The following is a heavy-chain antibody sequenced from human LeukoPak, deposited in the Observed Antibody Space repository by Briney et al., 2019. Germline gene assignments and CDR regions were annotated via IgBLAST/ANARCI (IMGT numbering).Heavy chain of an antibody. CDR3: ARKRHSGPNEDYYYGMDV. D-gene: IGHD1-1*01. Sequence: ASVKVSCKTAGYTFTSHDINWMRQATGQGLEWMGWMNPNSGNTGYAQKFQGRVTMTRNTSISTAYMELSSLRSEDTAVYYCARKRHSGPNEDYYYGMDVWGQGTTVTVSS. CDR2: MNPNSGNT. J-gene: IGHJ6*02. V-gene: IGHV1-8*01. CDR1: GYTFTSHD.